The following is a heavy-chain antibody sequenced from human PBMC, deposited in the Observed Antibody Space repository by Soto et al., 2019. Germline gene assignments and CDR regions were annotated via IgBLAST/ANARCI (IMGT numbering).Heavy chain of an antibody. Sequence: ASVKVSCKASGYAFSTYGISWVRQAPGQGLEWMGWVSGYTGNRNYAQKFQDRVTMTTDTSTSTAYMELRSLRSDDTAVYFCARGAAAVWFDYWGQGILVTVSS. D-gene: IGHD6-13*01. J-gene: IGHJ5*01. V-gene: IGHV1-18*01. CDR1: GYAFSTYG. CDR2: VSGYTGNR. CDR3: ARGAAAVWFDY.